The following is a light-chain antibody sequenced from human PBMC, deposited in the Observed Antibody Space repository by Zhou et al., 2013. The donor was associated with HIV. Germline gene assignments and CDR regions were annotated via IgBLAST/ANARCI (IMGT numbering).Light chain of an antibody. CDR1: QSISSY. V-gene: IGKV1-39*01. CDR2: AAS. Sequence: DIQMTQSPSSLSASVGDRVTITCRASQSISSYLNWYQQKPGKAPKLLIYAASSLQSGVPSRFSGSGSGTDFTLTISSLQPEDFATYYCQQSHSMPYTFGQGTNL. CDR3: QQSHSMPYT. J-gene: IGKJ2*01.